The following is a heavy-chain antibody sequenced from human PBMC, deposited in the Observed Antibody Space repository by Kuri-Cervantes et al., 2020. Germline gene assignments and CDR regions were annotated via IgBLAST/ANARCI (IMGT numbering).Heavy chain of an antibody. CDR1: GFTFSSYA. CDR3: AEGALGSSGWYRPLGYYYYMDV. CDR2: IWFDGSNK. D-gene: IGHD6-19*01. Sequence: GGSLRLSCAASGFTFSSYAMHWVRQAPGKGLEWVAVIWFDGSNKYYADSVKGRFTISRDNSKNTLYVQMNSLRAEDTAVYYCAEGALGSSGWYRPLGYYYYMDVWGKGTTVTVSS. V-gene: IGHV3-30*02. J-gene: IGHJ6*03.